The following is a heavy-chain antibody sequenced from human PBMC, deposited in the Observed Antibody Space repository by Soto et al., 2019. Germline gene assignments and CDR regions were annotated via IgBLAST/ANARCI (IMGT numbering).Heavy chain of an antibody. CDR1: GFTFSSYA. V-gene: IGHV3-30-3*01. Sequence: PGGSLRLSCAASGFTFSSYAMHWVRQAPGKGLEWVAVISYDGSNKYYADSVKGRFTISRDNSKNTLYLQMNSLRAEDTAVYYCARDRGGDYPPYYYYGMDVWGQGTTVTVSS. J-gene: IGHJ6*02. D-gene: IGHD4-17*01. CDR2: ISYDGSNK. CDR3: ARDRGGDYPPYYYYGMDV.